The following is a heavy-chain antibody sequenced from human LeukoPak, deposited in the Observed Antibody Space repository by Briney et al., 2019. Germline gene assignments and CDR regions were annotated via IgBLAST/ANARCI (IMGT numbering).Heavy chain of an antibody. D-gene: IGHD6-13*01. V-gene: IGHV3-30*04. J-gene: IGHJ3*02. Sequence: GGSLRLSCAASGFTFSSYAMHWVRQAPGKGLEWVAVISYDGSNKYYADSVKGRFTISRDNSKNTLYLQMNSLRAEDTAVYYCAKLWIGIAAAGPDAFDIWGQGTMVTVSS. CDR2: ISYDGSNK. CDR1: GFTFSSYA. CDR3: AKLWIGIAAAGPDAFDI.